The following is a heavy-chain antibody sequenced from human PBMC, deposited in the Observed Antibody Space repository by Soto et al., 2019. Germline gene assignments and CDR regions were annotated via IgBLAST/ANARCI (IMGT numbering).Heavy chain of an antibody. CDR3: ARSPHPYYYGSGSYPEYYFDY. CDR1: GGSISSGDYY. J-gene: IGHJ4*02. D-gene: IGHD3-10*01. CDR2: IYYSGST. V-gene: IGHV4-30-4*01. Sequence: PSETLSLTCTVSGGSISSGDYYWSWIRQPPGKGLEWIGYIYYSGSTYYNPSLKSRLTISVDTSKNQFSLKLSSVTAADTAVYYCARSPHPYYYGSGSYPEYYFDYWGQGTLVTVSS.